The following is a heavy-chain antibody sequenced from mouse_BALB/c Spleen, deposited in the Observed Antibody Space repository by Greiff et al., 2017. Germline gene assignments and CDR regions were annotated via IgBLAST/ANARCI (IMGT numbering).Heavy chain of an antibody. Sequence: VTLKESGAELVKPGASVKLSCTASGFNIKDTYMHWVKQRPEQGLEWIGRIDPANGNTKYDPKFQGKATITADTSSNTAYLQLSSLTSEDTAVYYCARNCYYFDYWGQGTTLTVSS. J-gene: IGHJ2*01. V-gene: IGHV14-3*02. CDR1: GFNIKDTY. CDR3: ARNCYYFDY. CDR2: IDPANGNT.